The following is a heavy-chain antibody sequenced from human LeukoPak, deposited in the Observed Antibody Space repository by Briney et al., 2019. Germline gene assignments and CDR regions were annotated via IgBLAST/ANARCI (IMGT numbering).Heavy chain of an antibody. Sequence: GGSLRLSCAASGFTFSTAWMNGVRQAPGKGLECVGRIKTKTNGGTTDYAAPVKGRFTISRDDSKNTLYLQMNSLKAEDTAVYYCTADDLDYYASSGLSYWGQGTLVSVSS. D-gene: IGHD3-22*01. CDR2: IKTKTNGGTT. CDR3: TADDLDYYASSGLSY. V-gene: IGHV3-15*01. J-gene: IGHJ4*02. CDR1: GFTFSTAW.